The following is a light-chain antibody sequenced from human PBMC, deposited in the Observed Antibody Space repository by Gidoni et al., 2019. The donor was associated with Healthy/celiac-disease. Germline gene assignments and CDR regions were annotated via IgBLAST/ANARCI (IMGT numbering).Light chain of an antibody. CDR1: KLGDKY. J-gene: IGLJ2*01. CDR2: QDS. V-gene: IGLV3-1*01. CDR3: QAWDSSTDHVV. Sequence: SYDLTQPPSLYVSQGQTDSITCSGDKLGDKYACWYQQKPGQSPVLVIYQDSKWPSGTPERFSGSNSVNTATLTISGTQAMDEADYYCQAWDSSTDHVVVGGGTKLTVL.